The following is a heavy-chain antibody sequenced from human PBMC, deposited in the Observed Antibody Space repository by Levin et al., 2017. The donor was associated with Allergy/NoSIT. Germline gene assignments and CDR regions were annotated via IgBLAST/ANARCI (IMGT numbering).Heavy chain of an antibody. CDR3: ARATYSGSYFWYFDL. D-gene: IGHD1-26*01. V-gene: IGHV4-59*01. CDR1: GGSLNSYY. Sequence: PSETLSLTCTVSGGSLNSYYWSWIRQPPGKGLEWNGNIFYRGSTNYNSSLESRVTISVDTSKNQFSLKLTSVTAADTAVYYCARATYSGSYFWYFDLWGRGTLVTVSS. CDR2: IFYRGST. J-gene: IGHJ2*01.